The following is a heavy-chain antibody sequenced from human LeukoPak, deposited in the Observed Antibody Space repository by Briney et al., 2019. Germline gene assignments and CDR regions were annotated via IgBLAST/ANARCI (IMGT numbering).Heavy chain of an antibody. V-gene: IGHV4-59*01. J-gene: IGHJ3*02. CDR3: ARVPPPAYAFDI. CDR1: GGSISSYY. CDR2: IYYSGST. Sequence: SETLSLTCTVSGGSISSYYWSWIRQPPGKGLEWIGYIYYSGSTNYNPSLKSRVTISVDTSKNQFSLKLSSVTAADTAVYCCARVPPPAYAFDIWGQGTMVTVSS.